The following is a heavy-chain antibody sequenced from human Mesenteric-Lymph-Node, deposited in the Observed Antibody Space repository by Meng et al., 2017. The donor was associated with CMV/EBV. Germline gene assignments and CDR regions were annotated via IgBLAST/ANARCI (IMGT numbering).Heavy chain of an antibody. CDR2: IFYTGST. V-gene: IGHV4-61*03. CDR1: GGSVSSNTHY. Sequence: SETLSLTCTVSGGSVSSNTHYWSWIRQPPGKGLEWIGYIFYTGSTKYNPSLKSRVTISVDTSKNHFSLKLTSVTAADTAVYYCARGYYVGNPQEVTVFDSWGQGTLVTVSS. CDR3: ARGYYVGNPQEVTVFDS. D-gene: IGHD4-23*01. J-gene: IGHJ5*01.